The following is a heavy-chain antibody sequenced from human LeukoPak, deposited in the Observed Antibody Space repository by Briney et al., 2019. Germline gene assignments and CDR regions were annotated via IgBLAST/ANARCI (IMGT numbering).Heavy chain of an antibody. CDR1: GFTFSDYY. V-gene: IGHV3-11*06. CDR3: ARGNRPPDY. J-gene: IGHJ4*02. CDR2: ISGSSKYI. Sequence: GGSLRLSCAASGFTFSDYYMSWIRQAPRKGLEWVSYISGSSKYINYADSVKGRFTISRDNAKNSLYLQMNSLRAEDTAVYYCARGNRPPDYWGQGTLVTVSS.